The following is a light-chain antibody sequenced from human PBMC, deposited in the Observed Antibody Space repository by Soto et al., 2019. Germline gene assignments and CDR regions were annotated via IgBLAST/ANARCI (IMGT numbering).Light chain of an antibody. CDR1: QSVTSLH. V-gene: IGKV3-20*01. CDR3: QHYGTSSWT. J-gene: IGKJ1*01. Sequence: EIVFTQSPGTLSLSPGDRATLARRASQSVTSLHLAWYQQKPGQAPRLLIFGASSRASGIPDKFSGSGSGTDFTLTISRPEPDECAVYYCQHYGTSSWTFGQGTKVDIK. CDR2: GAS.